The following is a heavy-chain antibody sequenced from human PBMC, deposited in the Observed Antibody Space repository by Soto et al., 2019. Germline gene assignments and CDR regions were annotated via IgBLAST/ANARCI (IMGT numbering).Heavy chain of an antibody. Sequence: GGSLRLSCAAYGFTFSSYGMHWVRQAPGKGLEWVGRIKSKTDGGTVEYAAPVKDRFTISRDDSENTLYLQMNSLKTEDTAVYYCSHGYYQYFESWGQGTLVTVSS. D-gene: IGHD5-18*01. CDR1: GFTFSSYG. CDR3: SHGYYQYFES. CDR2: IKSKTDGGTV. J-gene: IGHJ4*02. V-gene: IGHV3-15*07.